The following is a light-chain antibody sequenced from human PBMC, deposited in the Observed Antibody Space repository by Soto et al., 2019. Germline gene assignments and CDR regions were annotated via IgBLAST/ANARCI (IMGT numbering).Light chain of an antibody. CDR1: QSVSNNY. CDR2: DAS. V-gene: IGKV3-20*01. Sequence: EIVLTQSPGTLSLSPGERATLSCRASQSVSNNYLAWYQQKPGQAPRLLIYDASSRATGIPDRFSGSGSGTDFTLTISRLEPEDFAVYYCQQYGSSPTFGPGTKV. CDR3: QQYGSSPT. J-gene: IGKJ1*01.